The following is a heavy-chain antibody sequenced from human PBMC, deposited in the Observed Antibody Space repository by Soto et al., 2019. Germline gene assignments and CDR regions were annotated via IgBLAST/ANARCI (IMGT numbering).Heavy chain of an antibody. D-gene: IGHD4-17*01. V-gene: IGHV3-74*01. J-gene: IGHJ4*02. CDR1: GFTFSSYW. CDR2: INSDGSST. Sequence: PGGSLRLSCAASGFTFSSYWMHWVRQAPGKGLVWVSRINSDGSSTSYADSVKGRFTISRDNAKNSLYLQMNSLRAEDTAVYYCARDLSSNNDYERYMFDYWGQGTLVTVSS. CDR3: ARDLSSNNDYERYMFDY.